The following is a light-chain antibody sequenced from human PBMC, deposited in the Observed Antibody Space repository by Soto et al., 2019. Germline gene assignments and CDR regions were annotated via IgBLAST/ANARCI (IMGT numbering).Light chain of an antibody. CDR2: DVS. J-gene: IGLJ1*01. CDR3: SSYTSSGTLV. Sequence: QSALTQPASVSGSPGQSITISCTGTSSDVGGYNYVSWYQQHPGKAPKLMIYDVSNRPSGVSNRFSGSKSGNTASLTISGLEAEDEAVYYCSSYTSSGTLVFGAGTKLTVL. V-gene: IGLV2-14*01. CDR1: SSDVGGYNY.